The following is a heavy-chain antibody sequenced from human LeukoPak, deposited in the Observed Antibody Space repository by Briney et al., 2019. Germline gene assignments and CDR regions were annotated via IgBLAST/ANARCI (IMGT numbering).Heavy chain of an antibody. D-gene: IGHD3-10*01. J-gene: IGHJ4*02. CDR3: ARDRYYYGSGSYYFDY. CDR2: IHTSGST. V-gene: IGHV4-4*07. Sequence: SETLSLTCTVSGGSISNYYWSWIRQPPGKGLEWIGRIHTSGSTNYNPSLKSRVTMSVDTSKNQFSLKLSSMTAADTAVYYCARDRYYYGSGSYYFDYWGQGTLVTVSS. CDR1: GGSISNYY.